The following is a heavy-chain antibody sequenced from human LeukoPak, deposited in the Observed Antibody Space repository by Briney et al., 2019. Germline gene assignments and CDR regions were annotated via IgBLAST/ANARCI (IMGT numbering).Heavy chain of an antibody. V-gene: IGHV3-48*03. CDR2: ISSSDSST. Sequence: GGSLRLSCAASGFTFSSYEMNWVRQTPGKGLEWVSSISSSDSSTYYADSVKGRFTISRDNAKKSLYLQMKSLRAEDTAVYYCARSSGWWSLDYWGQGTLVTVSS. CDR3: ARSSGWWSLDY. D-gene: IGHD6-19*01. J-gene: IGHJ4*02. CDR1: GFTFSSYE.